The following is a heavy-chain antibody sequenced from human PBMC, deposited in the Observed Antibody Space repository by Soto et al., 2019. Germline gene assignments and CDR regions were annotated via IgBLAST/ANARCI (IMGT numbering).Heavy chain of an antibody. CDR2: IYESGTI. CDR3: ARAQFYSGSGNYHNLMFDP. J-gene: IGHJ5*02. V-gene: IGHV4-30-2*01. CDR1: GGSIGGAGYS. D-gene: IGHD3-10*01. Sequence: SETLSLTCAVSGGSIGGAGYSWSWIRQPPGGGLDWIGYIYESGTILYNPSLKTRLTISLNWSDKQFSLTLNSVTAADTAVYYCARAQFYSGSGNYHNLMFDPWGQGTQVTVS.